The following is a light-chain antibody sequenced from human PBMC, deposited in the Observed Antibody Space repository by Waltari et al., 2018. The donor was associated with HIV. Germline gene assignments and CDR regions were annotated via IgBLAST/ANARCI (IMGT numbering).Light chain of an antibody. CDR2: DAS. V-gene: IGKV1-33*01. Sequence: DIQMTPSPSSLSAAVRDRVTITCQATQDIRYDLNWYQQKPGEAPRLLIYDASRLRPGIPSRFSGGGSGTHFTVTISSLQPEDIATYYCQQYHTQFTVGPGTKVDIK. CDR3: QQYHTQFT. CDR1: QDIRYD. J-gene: IGKJ3*01.